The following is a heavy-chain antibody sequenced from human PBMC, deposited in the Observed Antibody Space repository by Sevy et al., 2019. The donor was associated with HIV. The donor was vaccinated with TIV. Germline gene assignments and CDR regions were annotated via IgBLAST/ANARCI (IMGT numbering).Heavy chain of an antibody. CDR1: GYTFTSYG. CDR3: ARAGTYYDFWSGSSTTLISESQKYYYGMDV. CDR2: ISAYNGNT. D-gene: IGHD3-3*01. Sequence: ASVKVSCKASGYTFTSYGISWVRQAPGQGLEWMGWISAYNGNTNYAQKLQGRVTMTTDTSTSTAYMELRGLRSDDTDVYYCARAGTYYDFWSGSSTTLISESQKYYYGMDVWGQGTTVTVSS. V-gene: IGHV1-18*01. J-gene: IGHJ6*02.